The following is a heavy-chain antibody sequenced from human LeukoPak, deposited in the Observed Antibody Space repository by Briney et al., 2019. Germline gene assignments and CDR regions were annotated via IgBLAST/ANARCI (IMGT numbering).Heavy chain of an antibody. CDR2: INPNSGGT. CDR3: ARDVQCCSSTSCYRFVAAAGSGWYFDY. CDR1: GYTFTGYY. Sequence: ASVKVSCKASGYTFTGYYMHWVRQAPGQGLEWMGWINPNSGGTNYAQKFQGRVTMTRDTSISTAYMELSRLRSDDTAVYYCARDVQCCSSTSCYRFVAAAGSGWYFDYWGQGTLVTVSS. D-gene: IGHD2-2*01. V-gene: IGHV1-2*02. J-gene: IGHJ4*02.